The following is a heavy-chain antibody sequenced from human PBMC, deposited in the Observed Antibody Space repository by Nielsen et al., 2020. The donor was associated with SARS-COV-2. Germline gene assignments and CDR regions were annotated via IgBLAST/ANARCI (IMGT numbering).Heavy chain of an antibody. D-gene: IGHD1/OR15-1a*01. CDR3: ARDVGLTRPDLLEY. J-gene: IGHJ4*02. V-gene: IGHV1-18*01. CDR2: ISGYNGNT. CDR1: GYNFRSYG. Sequence: ASVKVSCKASGYNFRSYGISWARQAPGKGLEWVGYISGYNGNTKYAQKFQGRVIMTADTSTATAYMELRSLRSDDTANYYCARDVGLTRPDLLEYWGQGTLVTVSS.